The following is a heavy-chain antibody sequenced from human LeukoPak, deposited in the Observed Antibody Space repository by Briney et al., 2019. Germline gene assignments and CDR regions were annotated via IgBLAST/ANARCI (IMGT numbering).Heavy chain of an antibody. Sequence: GGSLRLSCAASGFTVSSNYMSWVRQAPGKGLEWVSVIYSGGSTYYADSVKGRFTISRDNSKNTLYLQMNSLRAEDTAVYYCARLPGDSSGYLPHEHFDYWGQGTLVTVSS. J-gene: IGHJ4*02. D-gene: IGHD3-22*01. V-gene: IGHV3-66*01. CDR3: ARLPGDSSGYLPHEHFDY. CDR1: GFTVSSNY. CDR2: IYSGGST.